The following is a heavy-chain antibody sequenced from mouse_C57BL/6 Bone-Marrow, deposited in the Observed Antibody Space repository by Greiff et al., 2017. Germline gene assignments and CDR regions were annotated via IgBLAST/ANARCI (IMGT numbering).Heavy chain of an antibody. D-gene: IGHD1-1*02. CDR1: GYTFTSYW. CDR2: IDPSDSYT. Sequence: VQLQQPGAELVMPGASVKLSCKASGYTFTSYWMHWVKQRPGQGLEWIGEIDPSDSYTNYNQKFKGKSTLTVDKSSSTAYMQLSSLTSDDSAVYYCARSGGRAMDYWGQGTSVTVSS. V-gene: IGHV1-69*01. J-gene: IGHJ4*01. CDR3: ARSGGRAMDY.